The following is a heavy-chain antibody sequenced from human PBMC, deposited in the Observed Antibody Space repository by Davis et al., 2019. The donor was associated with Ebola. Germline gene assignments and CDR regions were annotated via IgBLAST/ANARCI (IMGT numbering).Heavy chain of an antibody. CDR2: ISAYNGNT. Sequence: ASVQVSRKASGYTFTSYGISWVRQAPGQGLEWMGWISAYNGNTNYAQKLQGRVTMTTDTSTSTAYMELRSLRSDDTAVYYCARDSGLRFLEWSDAFDIWGQGTMVTVSS. J-gene: IGHJ3*02. CDR3: ARDSGLRFLEWSDAFDI. CDR1: GYTFTSYG. D-gene: IGHD3-3*01. V-gene: IGHV1-18*04.